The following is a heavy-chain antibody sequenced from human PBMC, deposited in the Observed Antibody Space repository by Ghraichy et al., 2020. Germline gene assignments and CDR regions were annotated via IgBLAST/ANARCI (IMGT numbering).Heavy chain of an antibody. CDR1: GFSFSSSW. D-gene: IGHD3-10*01. CDR3: ARHRNYNAFDY. V-gene: IGHV3-7*01. Sequence: GGSLRLSCAASGFSFSSSWMNWVRQASGKGPEWVASLKEDGSQTYYEDSVKGRFTISRDNARNSLFLQMNSLRAEDTAVYYCARHRNYNAFDYWGQGTLVTVSS. CDR2: LKEDGSQT. J-gene: IGHJ4*02.